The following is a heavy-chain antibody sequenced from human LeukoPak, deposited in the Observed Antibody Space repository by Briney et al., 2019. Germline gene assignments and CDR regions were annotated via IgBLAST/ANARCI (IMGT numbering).Heavy chain of an antibody. V-gene: IGHV3-23*01. D-gene: IGHD5-18*01. J-gene: IGHJ4*02. CDR2: ISGSGGST. Sequence: GGSPRLSCAASGFTFSSYAMSWVRQAPGKGLEWVSAISGSGGSTYYADSVKGRFTIFRDNSKNTLYLQMNSLRAEDTAVYYCAKGPGIQLWSDYWGQGTLVTVSS. CDR1: GFTFSSYA. CDR3: AKGPGIQLWSDY.